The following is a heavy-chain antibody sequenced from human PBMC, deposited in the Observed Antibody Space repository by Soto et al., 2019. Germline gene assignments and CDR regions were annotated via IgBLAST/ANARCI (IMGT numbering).Heavy chain of an antibody. CDR1: GGSISSNY. V-gene: IGHV4-59*01. D-gene: IGHD6-13*01. CDR2: VYNSGST. Sequence: SETLSLTCTVSGGSISSNYWTWIRQPPGKGLEWIGYVYNSGSTNYNPSLKSRVTISEDTSKSQFSLKVNSVTAADTAVYYCARYRREAVAGYTLDNWGQGILVTVSS. CDR3: ARYRREAVAGYTLDN. J-gene: IGHJ4*02.